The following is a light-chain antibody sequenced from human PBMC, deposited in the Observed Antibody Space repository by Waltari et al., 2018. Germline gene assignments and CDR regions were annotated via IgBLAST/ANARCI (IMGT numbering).Light chain of an antibody. CDR2: DAT. V-gene: IGKV3-20*01. J-gene: IGKJ1*01. CDR3: QKYGTLPAT. CDR1: QSVGRT. Sequence: ELVLTQSPGPLSLSPGDRAILSCRASQSVGRTVVWYQQKPGQAPRLLIYDATNRATGIPDRFSGSGSGTDFSLTISSLEPDDFAVYYCQKYGTLPATFGQGTKVEIK.